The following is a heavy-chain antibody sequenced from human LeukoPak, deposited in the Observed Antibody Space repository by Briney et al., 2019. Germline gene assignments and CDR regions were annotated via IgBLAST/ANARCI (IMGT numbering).Heavy chain of an antibody. J-gene: IGHJ4*02. Sequence: PSETLSLTCAVYGGSFSGYYWSWIRQPPGKGLEWIGEINHSGSTNYNPSLKSRVTISVDTSKNQFSLKLSSVTAADTAVYYCARGRGGQLAAYWGQGTLVTVPS. CDR3: ARGRGGQLAAY. V-gene: IGHV4-34*01. CDR2: INHSGST. CDR1: GGSFSGYY. D-gene: IGHD6-6*01.